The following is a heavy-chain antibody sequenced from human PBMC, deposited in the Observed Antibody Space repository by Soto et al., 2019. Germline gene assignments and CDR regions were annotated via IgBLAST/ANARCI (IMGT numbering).Heavy chain of an antibody. CDR2: IYYNGNT. CDR1: GGSISTSSYY. D-gene: IGHD2-8*01. V-gene: IGHV4-39*01. Sequence: SDTLSLTCTVPGGSISTSSYYWGWIRQPPGKGLEWIGSIYYNGNTYYNPSLKSRVTISVDTSKNQFSLKLSSVTAADTAVYYCARRGYYAISAFDIWGQGTMVT. CDR3: ARRGYYAISAFDI. J-gene: IGHJ3*02.